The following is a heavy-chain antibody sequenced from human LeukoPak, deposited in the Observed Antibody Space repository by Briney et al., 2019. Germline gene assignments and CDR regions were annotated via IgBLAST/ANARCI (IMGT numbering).Heavy chain of an antibody. V-gene: IGHV4-30-2*01. CDR3: ATSKGVQLWSFDY. Sequence: SETLSLTCAVSGGSISSGGYSWSWIRQPPGKGLEWIGYIYHSGSTYYNPSLKSRVTISVDRSKNQFSLKLSSVTAADTAVYYCATSKGVQLWSFDYWGQGTLVTVSS. CDR2: IYHSGST. D-gene: IGHD5-18*01. CDR1: GGSISSGGYS. J-gene: IGHJ4*02.